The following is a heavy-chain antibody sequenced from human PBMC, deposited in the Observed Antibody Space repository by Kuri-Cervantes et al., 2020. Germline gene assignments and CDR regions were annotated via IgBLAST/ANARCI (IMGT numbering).Heavy chain of an antibody. J-gene: IGHJ5*02. D-gene: IGHD3-3*01. CDR3: ARDSTYYDSWGGYDSEREHWFDP. CDR1: GGSISSSSYY. V-gene: IGHV4-39*02. CDR2: IYYSGST. Sequence: GSLRLSCTVSGGSISSSSYYWGWIRQPPGRGLEWIGSIYYSGSTYYNPSLKSRVTISVDTSKNQFSLRLKSVTAADTAVYYCARDSTYYDSWGGYDSEREHWFDPWGQGTLVTVSS.